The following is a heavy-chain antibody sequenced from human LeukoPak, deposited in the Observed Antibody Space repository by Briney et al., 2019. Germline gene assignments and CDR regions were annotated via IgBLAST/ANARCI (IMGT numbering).Heavy chain of an antibody. J-gene: IGHJ6*03. CDR2: ISGYNGNT. Sequence: ASVKVSCKASGYTFNSYGISWVRQAPGQGLEWMGWISGYNGNTNYAQKLQGRVTMTTDTSTSTAYMELRSLRSDDSAVYYCARVLNHYDSSGSNYYYMDVWGKGTTVTVSS. CDR1: GYTFNSYG. V-gene: IGHV1-18*01. CDR3: ARVLNHYDSSGSNYYYMDV. D-gene: IGHD3-22*01.